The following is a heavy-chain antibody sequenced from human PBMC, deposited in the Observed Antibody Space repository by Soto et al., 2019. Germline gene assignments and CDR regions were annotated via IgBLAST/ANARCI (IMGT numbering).Heavy chain of an antibody. Sequence: QAHLVQSGAEVKKPGASVKVSCQAFGYTFTHYAIHWVRQAPGHSLEWLGWTNAVDGNRKYSESFKGRVTLTTDTSANAVYMELSSLTSEDTAMYYCASSSTWGSADHFYAMDVLGQWTTVIVSS. CDR3: ASSSTWGSADHFYAMDV. V-gene: IGHV1-3*01. CDR1: GYTFTHYA. D-gene: IGHD6-19*01. CDR2: TNAVDGNR. J-gene: IGHJ6*02.